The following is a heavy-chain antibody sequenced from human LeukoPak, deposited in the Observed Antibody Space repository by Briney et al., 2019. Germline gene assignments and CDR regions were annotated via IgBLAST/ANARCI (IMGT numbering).Heavy chain of an antibody. CDR2: ISSSGSNI. Sequence: KRGRCLSLSRAASGFTFSDYYMSWIPQAPGKGLGGGTYISSSGSNIYYADSVKGRFTISRDNAKNSLYLQMNSLRAEDTAVYYCARGSRRITMIVVVPRFAFDIWGQGTMVTVSS. CDR3: ARGSRRITMIVVVPRFAFDI. J-gene: IGHJ3*02. D-gene: IGHD3-22*01. CDR1: GFTFSDYY. V-gene: IGHV3-11*01.